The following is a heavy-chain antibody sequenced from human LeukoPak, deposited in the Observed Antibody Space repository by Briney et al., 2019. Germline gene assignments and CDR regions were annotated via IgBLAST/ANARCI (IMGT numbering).Heavy chain of an antibody. J-gene: IGHJ4*02. V-gene: IGHV3-30*18. CDR3: ANQCGGNCFSDF. CDR1: GFTFSKYG. Sequence: PGTSLRLSCAASGFTFSKYGMHWVRQAPGKGLEWVTFISHDESDKYYVDSVKGRFTISRDNSKNTLYLQMNSLRAEDTAVYYCANQCGGNCFSDFWGQGILVTVSS. CDR2: ISHDESDK. D-gene: IGHD2-21*02.